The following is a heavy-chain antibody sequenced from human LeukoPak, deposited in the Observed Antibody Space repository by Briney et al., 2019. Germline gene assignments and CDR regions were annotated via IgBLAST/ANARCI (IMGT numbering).Heavy chain of an antibody. CDR1: GFTFNSYW. D-gene: IGHD4-11*01. CDR2: ISSSGSYI. V-gene: IGHV3-21*01. Sequence: GGSLRLSCAASGFTFNSYWMTWVRQAPGKGLEWVSFISSSGSYIYFADSVNGRFTISRDNAKNSLFLQMNSLRAEDTGLYYCARATTAKRGSEGYWGRGTLVTVSS. CDR3: ARATTAKRGSEGY. J-gene: IGHJ4*02.